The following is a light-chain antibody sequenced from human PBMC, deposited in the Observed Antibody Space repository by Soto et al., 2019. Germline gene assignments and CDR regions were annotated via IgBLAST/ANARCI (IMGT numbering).Light chain of an antibody. J-gene: IGKJ1*01. CDR3: QQYNGYSESM. CDR1: RTISTW. V-gene: IGKV1-5*01. CDR2: GAS. Sequence: IQKTPSPSTLSPSAGDRVSITCRASRTISTWLAWYQQKPGKAPKLLIYGASSLASGIPSRFSGSGSGTEFTLTISNLEPEDFAAYYCQQYNGYSESMFGQGTKVDIK.